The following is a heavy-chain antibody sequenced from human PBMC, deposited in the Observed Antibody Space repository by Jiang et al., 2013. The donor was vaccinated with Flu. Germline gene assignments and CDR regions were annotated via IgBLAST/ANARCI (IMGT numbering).Heavy chain of an antibody. CDR1: EFTFGSYW. V-gene: IGHV3-7*03. CDR3: AREYGGYTNWYFDL. CDR2: IKQDGTEK. D-gene: IGHD5-12*01. J-gene: IGHJ2*01. Sequence: VQLLESGGGLVQPGGSLRLSCAASEFTFGSYWMNWVRQAPGKGLEWVANIKQDGTEKYYVDSVKGRFTISRDNAKSSLYLQMNSLTAEDTAVYYCAREYGGYTNWYFDLWGLAPWSLSP.